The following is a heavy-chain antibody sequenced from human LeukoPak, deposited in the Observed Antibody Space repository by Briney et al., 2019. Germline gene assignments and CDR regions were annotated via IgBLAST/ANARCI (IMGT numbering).Heavy chain of an antibody. J-gene: IGHJ4*02. CDR3: ARIEGRTAMVTD. Sequence: SVKVSCKASGRTFSSYAISWVRQAPGQGLEWMGGIIPIFGTANYAQKFQGRVTMTRDTSTSTVYMELSSLRSEDTAVYYCARIEGRTAMVTDWGQGTLVIVSS. D-gene: IGHD5-18*01. V-gene: IGHV1-69*05. CDR1: GRTFSSYA. CDR2: IIPIFGTA.